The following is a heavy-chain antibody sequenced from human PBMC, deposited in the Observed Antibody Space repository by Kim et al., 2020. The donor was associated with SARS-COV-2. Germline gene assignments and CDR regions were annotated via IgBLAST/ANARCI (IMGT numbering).Heavy chain of an antibody. J-gene: IGHJ6*02. D-gene: IGHD2-2*01. V-gene: IGHV4-59*01. CDR3: ARDQVVPAAYSYYGMDV. Sequence: LKSRVTISVDTSKNQFSLKLSSVTAADTAVYYCARDQVVPAAYSYYGMDVWGQGTTVTVSS.